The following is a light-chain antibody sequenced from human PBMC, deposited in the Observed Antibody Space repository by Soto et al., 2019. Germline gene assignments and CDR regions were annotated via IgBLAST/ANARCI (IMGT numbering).Light chain of an antibody. Sequence: IQMTQSPFSVSASVGDRVTITCRASQDISSLLAWYQHKPGKAPKLLIYAATTLQSGVPSRFSGSESGTEFTLTISSLQPDDFATYYCQQADTFPFTFGPGTKVDMK. J-gene: IGKJ3*01. CDR1: QDISSL. CDR2: AAT. V-gene: IGKV1-12*01. CDR3: QQADTFPFT.